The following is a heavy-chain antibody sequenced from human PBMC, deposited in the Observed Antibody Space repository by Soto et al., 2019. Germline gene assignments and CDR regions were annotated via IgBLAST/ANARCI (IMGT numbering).Heavy chain of an antibody. CDR2: IWDDGIKK. Sequence: VRLVESGGGVVQPGRSLRLSCAASGFTFSHYGMHWVRQAPGKGLEWVAVIWDDGIKKFYPDSVRGRFTISRDNSENTLFLQMNSLTAEDTAIYYCVRGGNVAGAFDIWGQGTMVTVSS. V-gene: IGHV3-33*01. CDR3: VRGGNVAGAFDI. D-gene: IGHD3-16*01. CDR1: GFTFSHYG. J-gene: IGHJ3*02.